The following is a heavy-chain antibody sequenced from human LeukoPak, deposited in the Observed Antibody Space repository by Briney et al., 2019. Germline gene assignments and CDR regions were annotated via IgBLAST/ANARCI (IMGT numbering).Heavy chain of an antibody. J-gene: IGHJ6*02. CDR2: IYYSGST. CDR3: ARDGSNWSNDYYHGVDV. CDR1: GVSISSYY. V-gene: IGHV4-59*01. Sequence: MASETLSLTCTVSGVSISSYYWSWIRQPPGKGLEWIGYIYYSGSTNYNPSLRSRVTISVDTSKNQFSLKLSSVTAADTAVYYCARDGSNWSNDYYHGVDVWGQGTTVTVSS. D-gene: IGHD4-11*01.